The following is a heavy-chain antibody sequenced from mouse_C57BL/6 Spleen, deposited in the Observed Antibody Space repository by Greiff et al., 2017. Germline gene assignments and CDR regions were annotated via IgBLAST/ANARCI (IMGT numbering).Heavy chain of an antibody. CDR1: GYTFTSYC. Sequence: VQLKESGTVLARPGASVKMSCKTSGYTFTSYCMHWVKQRPGQGLEWIGAIYPGNSDTSYNEKFKGKATLTAVTSASTAYMGLSSLTNEDSADYYGTRHIYTVLYFDVWGTGTTVTVSS. CDR2: IYPGNSDT. CDR3: TRHIYTVLYFDV. J-gene: IGHJ1*03. V-gene: IGHV1-5*01. D-gene: IGHD1-1*01.